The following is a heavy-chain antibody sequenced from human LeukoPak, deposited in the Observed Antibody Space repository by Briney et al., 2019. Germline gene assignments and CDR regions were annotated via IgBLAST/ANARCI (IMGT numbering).Heavy chain of an antibody. CDR3: AKGEYDLWSGYYYDY. D-gene: IGHD3-3*01. Sequence: GGSLRLSCAASGFTVSDNYMSWVRQAPGKGLEWVSVIYSGGITYYADSVKGRFTISRDNSKNTLYLQMNSLRAEDTAVYYCAKGEYDLWSGYYYDYWGQGTLVTVSS. CDR2: IYSGGIT. CDR1: GFTVSDNY. V-gene: IGHV3-66*01. J-gene: IGHJ4*02.